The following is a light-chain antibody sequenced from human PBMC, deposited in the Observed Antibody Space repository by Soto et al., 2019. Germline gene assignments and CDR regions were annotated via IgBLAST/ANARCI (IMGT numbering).Light chain of an antibody. CDR3: SSYTTSNTLV. CDR2: DVN. J-gene: IGLJ3*02. CDR1: SSDVGGYNF. Sequence: QSVLTQPASVSGSPGQSITISCTGTSSDVGGYNFVSWYQQQPGKAPKLMIYDVNNRPSGVSNRFSGSKSGNTASLTISGLQAQDEADYYCSSYTTSNTLVFGGGTKLPVL. V-gene: IGLV2-14*01.